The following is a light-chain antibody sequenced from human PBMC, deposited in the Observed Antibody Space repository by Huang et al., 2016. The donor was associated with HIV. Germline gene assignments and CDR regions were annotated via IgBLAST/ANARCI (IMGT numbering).Light chain of an antibody. CDR1: QNIGRF. Sequence: DIQMTQSPSSLSASVGDRVTITCRASQNIGRFLNWYQRKPGKAPKVLIFASSTLQSGVPSRFSGGGSGTDFTLTITSLQVEDFAIYYCQQSYSTPWTFGQGTKVEIK. V-gene: IGKV1-39*01. J-gene: IGKJ1*01. CDR2: ASS. CDR3: QQSYSTPWT.